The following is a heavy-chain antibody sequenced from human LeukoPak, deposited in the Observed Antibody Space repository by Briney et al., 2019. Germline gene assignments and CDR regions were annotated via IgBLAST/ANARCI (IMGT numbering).Heavy chain of an antibody. D-gene: IGHD1-1*01. CDR2: IYTSGST. V-gene: IGHV4-61*02. CDR3: ARDRAYNWNDEHFYYCYYMDV. J-gene: IGHJ6*03. CDR1: GGSISSGSYC. Sequence: SETLSLTCTVSGGSISSGSYCWSWIRQPAGKGLEWIGRIYTSGSTNYSPSLKSRVTISVDTSKNQFSLKLSSVTAADTAVYYCARDRAYNWNDEHFYYCYYMDVWGKGTTVTISS.